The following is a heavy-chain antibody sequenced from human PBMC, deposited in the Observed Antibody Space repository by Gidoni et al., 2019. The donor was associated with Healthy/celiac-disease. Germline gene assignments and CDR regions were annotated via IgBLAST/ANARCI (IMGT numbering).Heavy chain of an antibody. J-gene: IGHJ4*02. CDR3: ARGCSSTSCYTSMVDY. CDR2: IYYSGST. CDR1: GGPIRSGGYY. V-gene: IGHV4-31*03. D-gene: IGHD2-2*02. Sequence: QVQLQESGPGLVKPSQTLSLTCTFSGGPIRSGGYYWSWIRQHPGKGLEWIGYIYYSGSTYYNPSLKSRVTISVDTSKNQFSLKLSSVTAADTAVYYCARGCSSTSCYTSMVDYWGQGTLVTVSS.